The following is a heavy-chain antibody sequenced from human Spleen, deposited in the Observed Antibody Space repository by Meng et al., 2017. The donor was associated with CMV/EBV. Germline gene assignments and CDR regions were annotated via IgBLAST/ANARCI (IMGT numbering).Heavy chain of an antibody. D-gene: IGHD1-26*01. Sequence: GGSLRLSCAASGFTFSSYSMNWVRQAPGKGLEWVSYISSSSSTIYYADSVKGRFTISRDNSKNTLYLQMNSLRAEDTALYYCGQGLELLAWGQGTLVTVSS. V-gene: IGHV3-48*01. CDR1: GFTFSSYS. CDR3: GQGLELLA. J-gene: IGHJ4*02. CDR2: ISSSSSTI.